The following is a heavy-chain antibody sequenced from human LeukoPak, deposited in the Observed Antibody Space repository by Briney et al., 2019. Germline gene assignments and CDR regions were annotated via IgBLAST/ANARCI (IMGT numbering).Heavy chain of an antibody. CDR3: ARDVAAAGTIGFDP. V-gene: IGHV4-4*07. J-gene: IGHJ5*02. D-gene: IGHD6-13*01. Sequence: PSETLSLTCTVSNGSISIYYWSWVRQPAGKGLEWIGRIYTSGSTNYNPSLKSRVTMSVDTSKNQFSLKLSSVTAADTAVYYCARDVAAAGTIGFDPWGQGTLVTVSS. CDR2: IYTSGST. CDR1: NGSISIYY.